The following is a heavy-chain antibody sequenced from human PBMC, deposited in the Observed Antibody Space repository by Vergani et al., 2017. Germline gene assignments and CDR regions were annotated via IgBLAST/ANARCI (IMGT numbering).Heavy chain of an antibody. V-gene: IGHV4-59*05. CDR1: GGSISSYY. CDR2: IYYSGST. Sequence: QVQLQESGPGLVKPSETLSLTCTVSGGSISSYYWSWIRQPPGKGLEWIGSIYYSGSTYYNPSLKSRVTISVDTSKNQFSLKLSSVTAADTAVYYCARQQYCSSTSCSTYYYYYYGMDVWGQGP. D-gene: IGHD2-2*01. J-gene: IGHJ6*02. CDR3: ARQQYCSSTSCSTYYYYYYGMDV.